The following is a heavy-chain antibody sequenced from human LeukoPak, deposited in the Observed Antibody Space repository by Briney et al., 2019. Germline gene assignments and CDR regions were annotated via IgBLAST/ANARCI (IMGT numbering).Heavy chain of an antibody. V-gene: IGHV3-23*01. CDR3: AKAPRFGDHATEYYYYYMHV. D-gene: IGHD3-16*01. Sequence: GGSLRLSCAASGFTLSSYGMNWVRQAPGKGLEWVSGISGSGGSTYYADSVKGRFTISRDNSKNTLYLQMNSLRVEDTAVYYCAKAPRFGDHATEYYYYYMHVWGKGTTVTVSS. J-gene: IGHJ6*03. CDR1: GFTLSSYG. CDR2: ISGSGGST.